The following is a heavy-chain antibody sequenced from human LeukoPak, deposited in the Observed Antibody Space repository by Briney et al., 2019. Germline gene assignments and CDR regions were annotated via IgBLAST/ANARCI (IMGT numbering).Heavy chain of an antibody. Sequence: GRSARLSCAASGSGFTFNNYGMHGVRQAPGRGLEWEAVISYDGSHEYYADSVNGRFTISRDNSKNTLYLQMNSLRAEDTPLYYCAKAPWHTRSYPRGYIDYWGQGTLVNVSS. V-gene: IGHV3-30*18. D-gene: IGHD3-16*02. J-gene: IGHJ4*02. CDR2: ISYDGSHE. CDR1: GSGFTFNNYG. CDR3: AKAPWHTRSYPRGYIDY.